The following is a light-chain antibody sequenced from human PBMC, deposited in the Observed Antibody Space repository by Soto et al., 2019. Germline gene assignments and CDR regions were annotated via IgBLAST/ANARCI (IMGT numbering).Light chain of an antibody. CDR1: QDISNY. CDR3: QQANSFPIT. Sequence: DIQMTQSPSSLSASVGDRVTITCQASQDISNYLNWYQQKPGKAPKLLIYAASSLQSGVPSRISGSGSGTDFTLTISSLQPEDFATYYCQQANSFPITFSQGTRLEIK. CDR2: AAS. V-gene: IGKV1-12*01. J-gene: IGKJ5*01.